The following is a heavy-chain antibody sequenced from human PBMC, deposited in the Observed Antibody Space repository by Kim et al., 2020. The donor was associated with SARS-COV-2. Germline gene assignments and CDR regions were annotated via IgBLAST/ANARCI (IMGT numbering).Heavy chain of an antibody. CDR1: GYTFTSYA. V-gene: IGHV1-3*01. CDR3: ARELSVYYGSGSPRYYYYGMDV. D-gene: IGHD3-10*01. J-gene: IGHJ6*02. Sequence: ASVKVSCKASGYTFTSYAMHWVRQAPGQRLEWMGWINAGNGNTKYSQKFQGRVTITRDTSASTAYMELSSLRSEDTAVYYCARELSVYYGSGSPRYYYYGMDVWGQGTTVTVPS. CDR2: INAGNGNT.